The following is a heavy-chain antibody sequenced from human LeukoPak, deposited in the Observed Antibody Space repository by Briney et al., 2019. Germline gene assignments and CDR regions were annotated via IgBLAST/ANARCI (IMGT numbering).Heavy chain of an antibody. J-gene: IGHJ4*02. CDR1: GGSISSYD. CDR2: IYYSGST. Sequence: PSETLSLTCTVSGGSISSYDWSWSRQPPGKGLEWVGYIYYSGSTNYNPSLKSRGTISVDTFKSQFSLKLRSLTAAATAVYYCARFPGGYDSGYWGQGTLVTVSS. D-gene: IGHD2-2*01. V-gene: IGHV4-59*01. CDR3: ARFPGGYDSGY.